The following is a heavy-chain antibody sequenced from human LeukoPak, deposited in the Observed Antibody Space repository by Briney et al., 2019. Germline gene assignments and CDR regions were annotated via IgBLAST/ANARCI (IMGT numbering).Heavy chain of an antibody. CDR1: GRSFSGYY. V-gene: IGHV4-34*01. CDR3: ARGLGVVVTGASSYYYMDV. D-gene: IGHD2-2*01. Sequence: KPSASLSLTCAVYGRSFSGYYSSWIRQPPGKGMEWIGEINHSGSTNITTSLKTRVPTSVDTTKNHFYLKLSSVTAADAAVYYCARGLGVVVTGASSYYYMDVWGKGTTVTVSS. J-gene: IGHJ6*03. CDR2: INHSGST.